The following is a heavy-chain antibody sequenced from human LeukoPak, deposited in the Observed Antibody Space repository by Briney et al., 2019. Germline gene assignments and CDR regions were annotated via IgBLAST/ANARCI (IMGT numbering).Heavy chain of an antibody. CDR2: LYWDDDK. V-gene: IGHV2-5*02. CDR1: GFSLSTSGVG. Sequence: RQSGPTLVNPTQTLTLTCTFSGFSLSTSGVGVGWIRQPPGKALEWLALLYWDDDKHYIPSLRSRLTITKDTSKNQVVLTMTNMDPVDTATYYCAHSRYYYDGSSYHGGGFDYWGQGTLVTVSS. J-gene: IGHJ4*02. CDR3: AHSRYYYDGSSYHGGGFDY. D-gene: IGHD3-22*01.